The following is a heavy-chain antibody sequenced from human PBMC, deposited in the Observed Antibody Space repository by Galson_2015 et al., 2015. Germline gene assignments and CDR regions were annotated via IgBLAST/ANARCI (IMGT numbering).Heavy chain of an antibody. J-gene: IGHJ2*01. Sequence: SVKVSCKAPGGTFSSYAISWVRRAPGQGLEWMGGIIPIFGIANYAQKFQGRVTITADKSTSTAYMELSSLRSEDTAVYYCATLAVAGMLTPDWYFDLWGRGTLVTVSS. CDR3: ATLAVAGMLTPDWYFDL. D-gene: IGHD6-19*01. CDR1: GGTFSSYA. CDR2: IIPIFGIA. V-gene: IGHV1-69*10.